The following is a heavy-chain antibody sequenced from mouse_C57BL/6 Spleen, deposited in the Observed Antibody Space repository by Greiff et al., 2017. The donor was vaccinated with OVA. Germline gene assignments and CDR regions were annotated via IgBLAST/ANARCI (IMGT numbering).Heavy chain of an antibody. CDR2: IDPEDGDT. V-gene: IGHV14-2*01. Sequence: VQLQQSGAELVKPGASVKLSCTASGFNIKDYYMHWVKQRTEQGLEWIGRIDPEDGDTKYAPKFQGKATITADTSSNTAYLQLSSLTSEDTAVYYCARVGGTTVVAPFDYWGQGTTLTVSS. CDR1: GFNIKDYY. D-gene: IGHD1-1*01. CDR3: ARVGGTTVVAPFDY. J-gene: IGHJ2*01.